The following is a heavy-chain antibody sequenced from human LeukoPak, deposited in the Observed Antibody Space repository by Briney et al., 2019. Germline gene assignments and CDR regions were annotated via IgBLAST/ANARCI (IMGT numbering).Heavy chain of an antibody. J-gene: IGHJ4*02. CDR3: AREYTLYRSGWFLDY. Sequence: SETLSLTCTVSGGSISSYYWSWIRQPPGKGLEWIGYIYYSGSTKYNPSVKSRVTISVDTSKNQFSLNLTSVTAADTAVYYCAREYTLYRSGWFLDYWGQGTVVTVSS. D-gene: IGHD6-19*01. CDR2: IYYSGST. CDR1: GGSISSYY. V-gene: IGHV4-59*12.